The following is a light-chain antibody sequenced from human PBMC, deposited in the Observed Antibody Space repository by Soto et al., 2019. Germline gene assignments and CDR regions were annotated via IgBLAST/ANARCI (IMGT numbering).Light chain of an antibody. CDR3: QQYYATPYT. V-gene: IGKV4-1*01. Sequence: DIVMTQSPDSLAVSLGERATINCKSSQNILYSSNNRNFLAWYQQKPGQPPKLLISWASTRESGVPDRFSGSGSGTDFTLTISSLQAEDVAVYYCQQYYATPYTFGQGTKLEIK. CDR2: WAS. J-gene: IGKJ2*01. CDR1: QNILYSSNNRNF.